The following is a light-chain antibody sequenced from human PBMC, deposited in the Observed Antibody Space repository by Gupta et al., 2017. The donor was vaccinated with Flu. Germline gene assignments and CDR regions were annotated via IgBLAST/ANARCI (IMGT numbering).Light chain of an antibody. J-gene: IGKJ4*02. CDR2: QAS. V-gene: IGKV2-30*01. CDR1: HGRVSKDRSTY. CDR3: KQFEQYPRA. Sequence: VTIDTAAAVYCGTIHGRVSKDRSTYLTWIQKPPGKSPRRLIYQASYRDSGVPDRFSGSGSGTDFTLNISRVEAEDVAVYYCKQFEQYPRAFGEGTKVEIK.